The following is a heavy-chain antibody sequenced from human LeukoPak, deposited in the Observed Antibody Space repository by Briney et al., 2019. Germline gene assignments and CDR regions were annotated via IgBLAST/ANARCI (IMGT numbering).Heavy chain of an antibody. Sequence: SETLSLTCTVSGGSISSSSYYWGWIRQPPGKGLEWFGSIYYSGSTYYNPSLKSRVTISVDTSKNQFSLKLSSVTAADTAVYYCARPNYYDTEYYFDYWGQGTLVTVSS. CDR3: ARPNYYDTEYYFDY. J-gene: IGHJ4*02. D-gene: IGHD3-22*01. CDR2: IYYSGST. CDR1: GGSISSSSYY. V-gene: IGHV4-39*01.